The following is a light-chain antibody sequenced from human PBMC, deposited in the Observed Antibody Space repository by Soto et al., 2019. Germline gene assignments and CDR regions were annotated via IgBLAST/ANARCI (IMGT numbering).Light chain of an antibody. CDR3: GSYTSSSTLV. Sequence: QSALTQPASVSGSPGQSITISCTGSSSDVGGYNYVSWYQHHPGKAPKLLIYEVDIRPSGVSNRFSGSKSGNTASLTISGLHAEDEGDYYCGSYTSSSTLVFGGGTKVTVL. J-gene: IGLJ2*01. CDR2: EVD. CDR1: SSDVGGYNY. V-gene: IGLV2-14*01.